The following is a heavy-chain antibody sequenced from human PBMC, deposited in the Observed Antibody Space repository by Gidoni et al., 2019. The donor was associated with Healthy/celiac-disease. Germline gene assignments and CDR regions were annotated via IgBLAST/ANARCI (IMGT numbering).Heavy chain of an antibody. CDR2: ISYDGSNK. CDR1: GFTFSSYG. V-gene: IGHV3-30*18. D-gene: IGHD6-19*01. CDR3: AKDGIAVAGIGVYYYYYGMDV. J-gene: IGHJ6*02. Sequence: QVQLVESGGGVVQHGRSLRLSCAASGFTFSSYGMHWVRQAPGKGLEWGAVISYDGSNKDYADSVKGRFTISRYNSKNTLYLQMNSLRAEDTAVYYCAKDGIAVAGIGVYYYYYGMDVWGQGTTVTVSS.